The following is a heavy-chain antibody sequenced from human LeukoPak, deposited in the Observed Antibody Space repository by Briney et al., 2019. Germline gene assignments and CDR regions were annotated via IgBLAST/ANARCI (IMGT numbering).Heavy chain of an antibody. D-gene: IGHD3-3*01. V-gene: IGHV1-2*02. J-gene: IGHJ6*03. CDR2: INPNSGGT. CDR3: ARDQNTYYDFWSGPSQLYYYYYYMDV. CDR1: GYTFTGYY. Sequence: GASVKVSCKASGYTFTGYYMHWVRQAPGQGLEWMGWINPNSGGTNYAQKFQGRVTMTRDTSISTAYMELSRLRSDDTAVYYCARDQNTYYDFWSGPSQLYYYYYYMDVWGKGTTVTVSS.